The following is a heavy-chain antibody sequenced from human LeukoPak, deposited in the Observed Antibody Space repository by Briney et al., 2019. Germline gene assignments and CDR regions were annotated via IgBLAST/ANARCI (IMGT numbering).Heavy chain of an antibody. CDR2: INPSGGST. D-gene: IGHD5-18*01. V-gene: IGHV1-46*01. CDR3: AKVSNVDTAMEGY. J-gene: IGHJ4*02. Sequence: ASVTVSCKASGYTFTSYYMHWVRQAPGQGLEWMGIINPSGGSTNYAQKFQGRVTMTRDTSTTTVYMEVSSLRSEDTAVYYCAKVSNVDTAMEGYWGQGTLVTVSS. CDR1: GYTFTSYY.